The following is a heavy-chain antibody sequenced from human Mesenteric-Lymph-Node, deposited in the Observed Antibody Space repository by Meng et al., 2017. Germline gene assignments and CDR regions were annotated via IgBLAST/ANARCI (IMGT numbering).Heavy chain of an antibody. D-gene: IGHD2/OR15-2a*01. V-gene: IGHV3-7*01. J-gene: IGHJ3*02. CDR3: AREGRLLGAFDI. Sequence: GESLKISCAASGFTFSSYAMSWVRQAPGKGLEWVANIKPDGSEGYYGGSVKGRFTISRDNAENSLYLQMNSLKVEDTAVYYCAREGRLLGAFDIWGQGTMVTVSS. CDR2: IKPDGSEG. CDR1: GFTFSSYA.